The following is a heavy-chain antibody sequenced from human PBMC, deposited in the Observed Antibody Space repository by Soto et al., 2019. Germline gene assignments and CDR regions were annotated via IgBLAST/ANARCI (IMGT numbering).Heavy chain of an antibody. Sequence: PSETLSLTYTVSGGSISSSSYYWGWIRQPPGKGLEWIGSIYYSGSTYYNPSLKSRVTISVDTSKNQFSLKLSSVTAADTAVYYCARHGKKWELLRAYYFDYWGQGTLVTVSS. V-gene: IGHV4-39*01. D-gene: IGHD1-26*01. CDR2: IYYSGST. J-gene: IGHJ4*02. CDR1: GGSISSSSYY. CDR3: ARHGKKWELLRAYYFDY.